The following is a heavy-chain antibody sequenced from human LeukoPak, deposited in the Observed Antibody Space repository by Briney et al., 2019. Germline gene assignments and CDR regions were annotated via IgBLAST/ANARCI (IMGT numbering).Heavy chain of an antibody. CDR1: GFTFSSYA. V-gene: IGHV3-30-3*01. CDR3: ARWGVTIVGPFDY. Sequence: GGSLRLSCAASGFTFSSYAMHWVRQAPGKGLEWVAVISYDGSNKYYADSVKGRFTISRDNSKNTLYLQMNSLRAEDTAVYYCARWGVTIVGPFDYWDQGTLVTVSS. D-gene: IGHD2-21*02. CDR2: ISYDGSNK. J-gene: IGHJ4*02.